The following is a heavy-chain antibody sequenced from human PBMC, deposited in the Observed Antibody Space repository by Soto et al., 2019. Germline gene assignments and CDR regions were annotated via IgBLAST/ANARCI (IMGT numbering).Heavy chain of an antibody. J-gene: IGHJ6*02. CDR3: AKGTEKIVPAAIYGMDV. Sequence: GGSLRLSCAASGFTFSSYAMHWVRQAPGKGLEWVAVISYDGRNEYYADSVKGRFTISRDNSKNTLNLQMNSLRAEDTAVYYCAKGTEKIVPAAIYGMDVWGQGTTVTVSS. CDR1: GFTFSSYA. V-gene: IGHV3-30*18. CDR2: ISYDGRNE. D-gene: IGHD2-2*01.